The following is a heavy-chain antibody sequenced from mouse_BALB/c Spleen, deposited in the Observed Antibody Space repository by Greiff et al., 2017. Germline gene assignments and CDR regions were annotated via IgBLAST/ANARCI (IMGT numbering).Heavy chain of an antibody. CDR1: GYSFTGYF. Sequence: EVQLQQSGPELVKPGASVKISCKASGYSFTGYFMNWVIQSHGKSLEWIGRINPYNGDTFYNQKFKGKATLTVDKSSSTAHMELRSLASEDSAVYYCARGGTAHAMDYWGQGTSVTVSS. CDR3: ARGGTAHAMDY. D-gene: IGHD1-2*01. V-gene: IGHV1-20*02. CDR2: INPYNGDT. J-gene: IGHJ4*01.